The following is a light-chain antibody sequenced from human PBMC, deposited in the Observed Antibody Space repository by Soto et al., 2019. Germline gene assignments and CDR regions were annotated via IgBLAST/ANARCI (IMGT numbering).Light chain of an antibody. CDR1: QSLRHSNGYNY. Sequence: DIVMTQSPLSLPVTPGEPASISCRSSQSLRHSNGYNYLDWYLQKPGQSPQLLIYLGSNRASGVPDRFRGSGSGTDFTLEISRVEPEDVGVYYCMQALQTPFTFGPGTKVDIK. CDR2: LGS. CDR3: MQALQTPFT. V-gene: IGKV2-28*01. J-gene: IGKJ3*01.